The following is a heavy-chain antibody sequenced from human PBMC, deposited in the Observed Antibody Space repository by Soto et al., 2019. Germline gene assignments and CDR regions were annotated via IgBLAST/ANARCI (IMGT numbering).Heavy chain of an antibody. D-gene: IGHD6-13*01. Sequence: SETLSLTCTVSGGSISSGDYYWSWIRQPPGKGLEWIGYIYYSGSTYYNPSLKSRVTISVDTSKNQFSLKLSSVTAADTAVYYCARDRRIAAAGTKSFFDYWGQGTLVTVSS. J-gene: IGHJ4*02. CDR2: IYYSGST. CDR3: ARDRRIAAAGTKSFFDY. V-gene: IGHV4-30-4*01. CDR1: GGSISSGDYY.